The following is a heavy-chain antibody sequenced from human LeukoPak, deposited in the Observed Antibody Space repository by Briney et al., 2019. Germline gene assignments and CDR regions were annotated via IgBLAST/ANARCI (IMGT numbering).Heavy chain of an antibody. CDR3: ARDGRGGTTFGGYADI. Sequence: ASVKVSCKVSGYTLTELSMHWVRQAPGKGLEWMGGFDPEDGETIYAQKFQGRVTMTEDTSTDTAYMELSSLRSEDTAVYYCARDGRGGTTFGGYADIWGQGTLVTVFS. CDR1: GYTLTELS. J-gene: IGHJ3*02. CDR2: FDPEDGET. V-gene: IGHV1-24*01. D-gene: IGHD1-7*01.